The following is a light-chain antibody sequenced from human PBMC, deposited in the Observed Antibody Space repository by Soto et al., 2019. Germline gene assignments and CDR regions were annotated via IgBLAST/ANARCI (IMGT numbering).Light chain of an antibody. CDR2: AAS. CDR1: QGIRND. J-gene: IGKJ1*01. CDR3: LLDFSYFWA. V-gene: IGKV1-6*01. Sequence: AIQMTQSPSSLSASVGDRVTITCRASQGIRNDLGWYQQKPGKAPKLLICAASSLQSGVPSRFSGSGSGTDFTLTISSLQPEDFATYYCLLDFSYFWAFGQGTKVDIK.